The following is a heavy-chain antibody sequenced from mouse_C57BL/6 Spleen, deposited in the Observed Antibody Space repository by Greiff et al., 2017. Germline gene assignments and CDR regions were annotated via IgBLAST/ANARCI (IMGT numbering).Heavy chain of an antibody. CDR1: GFTFSSYA. J-gene: IGHJ4*01. D-gene: IGHD3-1*01. Sequence: EVMLVESGGGLVKPGGSLKLSCAASGFTFSSYAMSWVRQTPEKRLEWVATISDGGSYTYYPDNVKGRFTISRDNAKNNLYLQMSHLKSEDTAMYYCARDRESHAMDYWGQGTSVTVSS. CDR2: ISDGGSYT. CDR3: ARDRESHAMDY. V-gene: IGHV5-4*01.